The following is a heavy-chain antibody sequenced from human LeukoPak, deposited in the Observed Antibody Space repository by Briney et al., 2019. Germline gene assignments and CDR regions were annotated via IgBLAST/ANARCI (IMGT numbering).Heavy chain of an antibody. D-gene: IGHD6-19*01. CDR1: GGSISSYY. Sequence: SETLSLTCTVSGGSISSYYWSWIRQPPGKGLEWIGYIYYSGSTNYNPSLKSRVTISVDTSKNQFSLKLSSVTAADTAVYYCARVTGAVFDPWGQGTLVTVSS. J-gene: IGHJ5*02. CDR2: IYYSGST. CDR3: ARVTGAVFDP. V-gene: IGHV4-59*01.